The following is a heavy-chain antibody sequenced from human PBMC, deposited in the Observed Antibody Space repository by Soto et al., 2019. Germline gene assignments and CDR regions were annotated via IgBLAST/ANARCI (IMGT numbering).Heavy chain of an antibody. J-gene: IGHJ4*02. CDR1: GLTFSSYA. V-gene: IGHV3-23*01. CDR3: AKGFWVTTVAYFDC. D-gene: IGHD4-17*01. CDR2: ISGSGSST. Sequence: GGSLRLSCAASGLTFSSYAMSWVRQAPGKGLEWVSAISGSGSSTYYADSVKGRFTISRDNSKNTLYLQMNSLRAEDTAVYYCAKGFWVTTVAYFDCWGQGSLVTVSS.